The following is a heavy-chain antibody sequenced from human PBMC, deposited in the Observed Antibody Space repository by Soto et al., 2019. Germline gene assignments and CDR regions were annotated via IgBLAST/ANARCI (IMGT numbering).Heavy chain of an antibody. V-gene: IGHV3-48*02. Sequence: EVQLVESGGGLAQPGGSLRLSCAASGFTFSSYSMNWVCQAPGKGLEWVSYITSSTTIYYADSLEGRFTISRDNAKNSLYLQMNSLRDEDTAVYYCARVESGSATAAADYWGQGTLVTVSS. CDR1: GFTFSSYS. CDR2: ITSSTTI. J-gene: IGHJ4*02. D-gene: IGHD2-15*01. CDR3: ARVESGSATAAADY.